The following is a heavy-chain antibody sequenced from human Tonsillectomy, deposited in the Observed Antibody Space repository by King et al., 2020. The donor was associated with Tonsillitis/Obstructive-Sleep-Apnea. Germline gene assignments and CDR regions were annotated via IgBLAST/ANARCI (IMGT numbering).Heavy chain of an antibody. CDR3: ARVIGITMIVGPMIRFDP. J-gene: IGHJ5*02. D-gene: IGHD3-22*01. Sequence: QLQESGPGLVKPSETLSLTCSVSGGSISSYSCSWIRQPPGKGLEWIGYIYYSGSTNYNPSLKSRVTISVDTSKNQFSLKLSSVTAADTAVYFCARVIGITMIVGPMIRFDPGGKGTLVTVSS. V-gene: IGHV4-59*01. CDR2: IYYSGST. CDR1: GGSISSYS.